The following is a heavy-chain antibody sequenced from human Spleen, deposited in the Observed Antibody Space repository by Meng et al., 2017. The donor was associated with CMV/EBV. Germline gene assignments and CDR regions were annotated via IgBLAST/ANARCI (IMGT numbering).Heavy chain of an antibody. D-gene: IGHD3-10*01. J-gene: IGHJ6*02. CDR2: IIPIFGTA. CDR3: ARDWAGMVRGVKVLYGMDV. Sequence: SVKVSCKASGGTFSSYAISWVRQAPGQGLEWMGGIIPIFGTANYAQKFQGRVTITTDESTSTAYMELSSLRSEDTAVYYCARDWAGMVRGVKVLYGMDVWGQGTMVTVSS. CDR1: GGTFSSYA. V-gene: IGHV1-69*05.